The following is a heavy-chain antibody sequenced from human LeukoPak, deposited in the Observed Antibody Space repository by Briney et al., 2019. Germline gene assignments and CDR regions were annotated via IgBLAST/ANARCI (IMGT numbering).Heavy chain of an antibody. V-gene: IGHV1-46*01. CDR1: GYTFSGFY. CDR3: AREPPASYHFDY. J-gene: IGHJ4*02. D-gene: IGHD2-2*01. Sequence: ASVKVSRKSSGYTFSGFYVHWVRQAPGQGLEWMGIIKGSGGRTDYVEKFQGRVTMTRDMSTSTVYMELSNLRSEDTAVYYCAREPPASYHFDYWGQGTLVTVSS. CDR2: IKGSGGRT.